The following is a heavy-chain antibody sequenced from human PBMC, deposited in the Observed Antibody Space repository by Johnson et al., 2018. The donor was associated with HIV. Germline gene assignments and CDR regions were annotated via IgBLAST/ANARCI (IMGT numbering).Heavy chain of an antibody. Sequence: QVQLVESGGGVVQPGRSLRLSCAASGFTFSSYGMHWVRQAPGKGLEWVAVIWYDGSNKYYADSVKGRFTISRDNSKNTLYLQMNSLRAEDTAVYYCAKGMGGLLRIDAFDIWGQGTMVTVSS. CDR2: IWYDGSNK. J-gene: IGHJ3*02. D-gene: IGHD1-26*01. CDR1: GFTFSSYG. CDR3: AKGMGGLLRIDAFDI. V-gene: IGHV3-33*06.